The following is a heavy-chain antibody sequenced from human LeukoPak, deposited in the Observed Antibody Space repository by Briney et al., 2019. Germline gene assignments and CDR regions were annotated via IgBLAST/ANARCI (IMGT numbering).Heavy chain of an antibody. CDR3: LVSSSSDY. Sequence: GGSLRLYCVASGFIFSSYVMSWVRQAPGKGLEWVSAITGSGGSTYYADSVKGRFTISRDNSKNTLYLQMNSLRAEDTAVYYCLVSSSSDYWGQGTLVTVSS. V-gene: IGHV3-23*01. J-gene: IGHJ4*02. CDR1: GFIFSSYV. CDR2: ITGSGGST. D-gene: IGHD6-13*01.